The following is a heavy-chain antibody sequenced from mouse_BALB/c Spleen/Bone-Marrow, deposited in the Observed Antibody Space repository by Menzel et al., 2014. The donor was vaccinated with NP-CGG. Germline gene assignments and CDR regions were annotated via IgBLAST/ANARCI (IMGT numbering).Heavy chain of an antibody. CDR2: IRNKANGYTT. CDR1: GFTFTDYY. Sequence: EVMLVESGGGLVQPGGSLRLSCATSGFTFTDYYMSWVRQPPGKALGWLGFIRNKANGYTTEYSASVKSRFTISRDNSQSILYLQMNTLRAEDSATYYCARDYYGFFAYWGQGTLVTVSA. D-gene: IGHD1-2*01. J-gene: IGHJ3*01. V-gene: IGHV7-3*02. CDR3: ARDYYGFFAY.